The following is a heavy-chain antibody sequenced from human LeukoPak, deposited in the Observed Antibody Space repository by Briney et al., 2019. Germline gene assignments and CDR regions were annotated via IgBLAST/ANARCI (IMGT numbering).Heavy chain of an antibody. D-gene: IGHD3-22*01. CDR2: ITWNGGYT. CDR1: GFIFDDYG. CDR3: AGTYYYDSSGFYPEFFQH. V-gene: IGHV3-20*04. J-gene: IGHJ1*01. Sequence: GGSLRLSCAASGFIFDDYGMTWVRHAPGKGLEWVSGITWNGGYTVYADSVKGRFTISRDNAKNSLYLQMNSLRAEDTALYYCAGTYYYDSSGFYPEFFQHWGQGTLVIISS.